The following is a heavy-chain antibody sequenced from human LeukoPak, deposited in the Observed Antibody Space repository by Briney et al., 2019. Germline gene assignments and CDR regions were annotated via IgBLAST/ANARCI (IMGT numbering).Heavy chain of an antibody. Sequence: SETLSLTCAVYGGSFSGYYWSWIRQPPGKGLEWIGEINHSGSTNYNPSLKSRVTILVDTSKNQFSLKLSSVTAADTAVYYCARGGSIAARPTRFDPWGQGTLVTVSS. CDR3: ARGGSIAARPTRFDP. J-gene: IGHJ5*02. CDR2: INHSGST. CDR1: GGSFSGYY. V-gene: IGHV4-34*01. D-gene: IGHD6-6*01.